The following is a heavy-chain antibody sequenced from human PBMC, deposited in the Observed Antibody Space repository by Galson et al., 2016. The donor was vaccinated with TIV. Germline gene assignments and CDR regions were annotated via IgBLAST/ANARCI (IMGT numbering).Heavy chain of an antibody. CDR1: GFTLSDYG. J-gene: IGHJ4*02. Sequence: SLRLSCAASGFTLSDYGMNWVRQSPGKGLEWVSAITSSSKFIYYAGSVKGRFSISRDNAKNSVYLQMDSLSVEDTAVYYCARGFYRLGYVGVYWGQGALVTVS. CDR3: ARGFYRLGYVGVY. D-gene: IGHD3-16*01. V-gene: IGHV3-21*01. CDR2: ITSSSKFI.